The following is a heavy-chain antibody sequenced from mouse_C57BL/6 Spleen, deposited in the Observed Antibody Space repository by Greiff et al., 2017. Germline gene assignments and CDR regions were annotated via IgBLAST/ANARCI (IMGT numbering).Heavy chain of an antibody. CDR1: GFTFSDYG. CDR2: ISNLAYSI. J-gene: IGHJ1*03. V-gene: IGHV5-15*01. D-gene: IGHD1-1*01. CDR3: ARQNYGSSYWYFDG. Sequence: EVQLVESGGGLVQPGGSLKLSCAASGFTFSDYGMAWVRQAPRKGPEWVAFISNLAYSIYYADTVTGRFTISRENAKNTLYLEMSSLRSEDTAMYYCARQNYGSSYWYFDGWGTGTTVTVAS.